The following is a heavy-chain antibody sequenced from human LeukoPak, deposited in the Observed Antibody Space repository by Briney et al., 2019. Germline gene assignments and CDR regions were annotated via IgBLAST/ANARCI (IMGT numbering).Heavy chain of an antibody. CDR2: IYHSGST. J-gene: IGHJ4*02. V-gene: IGHV4-38-2*02. CDR3: ARVPSV. Sequence: SETLSLTCSVSGYSISSGYFWGWIRQPPGEGLQWIGNIYHSGSTYYNPSLKSRVTISVDTSKNQFSLKLSSVTAADTAVYYCARVPSVWGQGTLVTVSS. CDR1: GYSISSGYF.